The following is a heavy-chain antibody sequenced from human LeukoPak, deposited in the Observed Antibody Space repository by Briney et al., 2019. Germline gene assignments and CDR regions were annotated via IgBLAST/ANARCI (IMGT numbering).Heavy chain of an antibody. Sequence: SVKVSCKASGFTFTSSAVQWVRQARGQRLEWIGWIVVGSGNTNYAQKFQERVTITRDMSTSTAYMELSSLRSEDTAVYYCAKAGGSADYGGNSGNVYWGQGTLVIVSS. V-gene: IGHV1-58*01. J-gene: IGHJ4*02. CDR1: GFTFTSSA. CDR3: AKAGGSADYGGNSGNVY. CDR2: IVVGSGNT. D-gene: IGHD4-23*01.